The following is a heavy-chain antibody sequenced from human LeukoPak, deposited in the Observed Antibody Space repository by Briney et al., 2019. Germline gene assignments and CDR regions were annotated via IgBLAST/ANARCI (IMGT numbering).Heavy chain of an antibody. J-gene: IGHJ5*02. D-gene: IGHD2-8*02. Sequence: PGGSLRLSCAASGFTFSSYAMHWVRQAPGKGLEWVAVISYDGSNKYCADSVKGRFTISRDNSKNTLYLQMNSLRAEDTAVYYGARVRGTGSWGQETLVTVPS. CDR3: ARVRGTGS. CDR2: ISYDGSNK. CDR1: GFTFSSYA. V-gene: IGHV3-30-3*01.